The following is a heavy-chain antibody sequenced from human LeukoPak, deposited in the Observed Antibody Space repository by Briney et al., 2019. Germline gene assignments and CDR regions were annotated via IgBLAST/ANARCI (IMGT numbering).Heavy chain of an antibody. CDR1: GFTFSSYW. J-gene: IGHJ4*02. Sequence: PGGSLRLSYAASGFTFSSYWMSWVRQAPGKGLEWVANIKQDGSEKYYVDSVKGRFTISRDNAKNSLYLQMNSLRAEDTAAYYCARGAYGDYGSYFDYWGQGTLVTVSS. V-gene: IGHV3-7*01. D-gene: IGHD4-17*01. CDR2: IKQDGSEK. CDR3: ARGAYGDYGSYFDY.